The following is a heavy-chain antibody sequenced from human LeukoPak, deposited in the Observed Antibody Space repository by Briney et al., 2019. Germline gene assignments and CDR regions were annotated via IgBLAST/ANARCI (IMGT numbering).Heavy chain of an antibody. CDR1: GDSVSSGSYY. D-gene: IGHD3-16*01. CDR2: IYNSGST. V-gene: IGHV4-61*01. Sequence: WETLSLTCTVYGDSVSSGSYYWNWIRQPPGKGLEWIGYIYNSGSTNYNPSLKSRVTISIDTSKKQFSLKMSSVTAADTAVYYCARVHLGGSNSMDVWGQGTTVTVSS. J-gene: IGHJ6*02. CDR3: ARVHLGGSNSMDV.